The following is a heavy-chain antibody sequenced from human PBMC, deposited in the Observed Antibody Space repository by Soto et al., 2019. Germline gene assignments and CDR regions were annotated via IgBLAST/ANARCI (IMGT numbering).Heavy chain of an antibody. CDR3: ARRRVVPYGGNTRYYYYGMDV. J-gene: IGHJ6*02. Sequence: QVQLVQSGAEVKKPGSSVKVSCKASGGTFSSYAISWVRQAPGQGLEWMGGIIPIFGTANYAQKFQGRVTIPADESTSPAYMELSSLRSEDTAVYYCARRRVVPYGGNTRYYYYGMDVWGQGTTVTVSS. CDR1: GGTFSSYA. CDR2: IIPIFGTA. D-gene: IGHD4-17*01. V-gene: IGHV1-69*12.